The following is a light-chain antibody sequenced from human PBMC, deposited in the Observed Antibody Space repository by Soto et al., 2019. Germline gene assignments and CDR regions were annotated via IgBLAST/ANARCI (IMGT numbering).Light chain of an antibody. V-gene: IGKV3-15*01. CDR3: QHYNTWPWT. CDR1: QSVNSC. Sequence: ETGMSKSPATLSVSPGERATLSCRASQSVNSCLAWYQQKLGQAPRVLIYGASTRATGIPARFSGSGSGTEFILTISSLQSEDFAVYYCQHYNTWPWTFGQGTKVDIK. J-gene: IGKJ1*01. CDR2: GAS.